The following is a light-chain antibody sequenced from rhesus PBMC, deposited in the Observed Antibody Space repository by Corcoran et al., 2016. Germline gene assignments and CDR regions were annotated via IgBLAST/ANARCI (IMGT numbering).Light chain of an antibody. CDR3: QHYYSTPYS. CDR2: EES. CDR1: QGITND. Sequence: DIQMTQSPSSLSASVGDRVTITCRASQGITNDLAWYQQKPGETPKLLIDEESSLQSGIPSRFSGSGSGTDFTLTIRSLQSEDVATYYCQHYYSTPYSFGQGTKVEIK. V-gene: IGKV1-25*01. J-gene: IGKJ2*01.